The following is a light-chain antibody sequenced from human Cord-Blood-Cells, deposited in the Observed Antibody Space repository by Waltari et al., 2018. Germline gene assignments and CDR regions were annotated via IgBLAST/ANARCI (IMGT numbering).Light chain of an antibody. Sequence: QAALTQPASGSGFPGKAVPILFNGNRRYGGGFKYCPLYQQPPSKAPKLMIYEVSNRPSGVSNRFSGSKSGNTASLTISGLQAEDEADYYCSSYTSSSTYVFGTGTKVTVL. CDR2: EVS. J-gene: IGLJ1*01. CDR1: RRYGGGFKY. CDR3: SSYTSSSTYV. V-gene: IGLV2-14*01.